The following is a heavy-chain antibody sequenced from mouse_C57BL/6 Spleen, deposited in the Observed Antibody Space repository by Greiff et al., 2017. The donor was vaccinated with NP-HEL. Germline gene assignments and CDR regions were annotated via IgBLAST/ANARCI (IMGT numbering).Heavy chain of an antibody. D-gene: IGHD2-3*01. CDR3: ARDEDDGPYFDY. CDR2: ISDGGSYT. J-gene: IGHJ2*01. CDR1: GFTFSSYA. V-gene: IGHV5-4*01. Sequence: EVQLVESGGGLVKPGGSLKLSCAASGFTFSSYAMSWVRQTPEKRLEWVATISDGGSYTYYPDNVKGRFTISRDNAKNNLYLQMSHLKSEDTAMYYCARDEDDGPYFDYWGQGTTLTVSS.